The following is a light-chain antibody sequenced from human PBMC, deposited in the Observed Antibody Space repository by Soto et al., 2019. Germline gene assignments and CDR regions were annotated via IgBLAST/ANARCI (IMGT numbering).Light chain of an antibody. CDR1: SSDVGGYNY. Sequence: QSALTQPASVSGSPGQSITSSCTGTSSDVGGYNYVSWYQQHPGKAPKLMIYDVSNRPSGVSNRFSGSKSGNTASLTISGLQAEDEADYYCSSYTSSSILYVFGTGTKLTVL. CDR2: DVS. J-gene: IGLJ1*01. V-gene: IGLV2-14*01. CDR3: SSYTSSSILYV.